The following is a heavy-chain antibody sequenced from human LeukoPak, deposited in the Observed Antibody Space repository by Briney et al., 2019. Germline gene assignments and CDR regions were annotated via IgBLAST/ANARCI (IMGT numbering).Heavy chain of an antibody. D-gene: IGHD6-13*01. CDR2: VNPSGGGT. J-gene: IGHJ4*02. CDR1: GYTFTTYY. V-gene: IGHV1-46*01. CDR3: ARDPTGSWQWFDY. Sequence: ASVKVSCKASGYTFTTYYMNWVRQAPGQGLEWMGVVNPSGGGTTYAQRFKGRVTMTRDRSTSTVYMELSSLRSDDTAVYYCARDPTGSWQWFDYWGQGTLVTVSS.